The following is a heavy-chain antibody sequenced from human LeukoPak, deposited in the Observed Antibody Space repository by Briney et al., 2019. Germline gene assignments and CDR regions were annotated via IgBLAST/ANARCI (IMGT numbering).Heavy chain of an antibody. CDR3: ARDPQTTYYYDSSGYYPNFDI. CDR2: IKQDESEK. Sequence: GGSLRLSCAAAGFTFSSYWMSWVRQAPGKGLEWVANIKQDESEKYYVDSVKGRFTISRDNAKNSLYLQMNSLRAEDTAVYYCARDPQTTYYYDSSGYYPNFDIWGQGTMVTVSS. V-gene: IGHV3-7*01. D-gene: IGHD3-22*01. CDR1: GFTFSSYW. J-gene: IGHJ3*02.